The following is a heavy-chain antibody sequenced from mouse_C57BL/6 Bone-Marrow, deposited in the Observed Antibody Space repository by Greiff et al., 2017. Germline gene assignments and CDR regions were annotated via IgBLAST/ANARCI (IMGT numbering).Heavy chain of an antibody. CDR3: ARNCYYYSMYY. D-gene: IGHD2-12*01. Sequence: QVQLQQSGAELARPGASVKLSCKASGYTFTSYGISWVKQRTGQGLEWIGEIYPRSGNTYSNDMFKGKATLTADKSSSTAYMALRSLTSEDSAVYFCARNCYYYSMYYWGQGTSVTVSS. V-gene: IGHV1-81*01. CDR1: GYTFTSYG. CDR2: IYPRSGNT. J-gene: IGHJ4*01.